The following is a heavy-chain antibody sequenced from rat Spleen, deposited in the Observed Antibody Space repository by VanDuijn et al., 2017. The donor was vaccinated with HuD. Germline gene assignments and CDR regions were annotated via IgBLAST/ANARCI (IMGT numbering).Heavy chain of an antibody. J-gene: IGHJ1*01. CDR3: ATSPYYWYFDF. CDR1: GFTFSNYG. V-gene: IGHV5-19*01. CDR2: SSPSGGST. Sequence: EVQLVESGGGLVQPGRSLKLSCVASGFTFSNYGMHWVRQAPTTGLEWVASSSPSGGSTYYRDSVKGRFTISRDHAKSTLYLQMDSLRSEDTATYYCATSPYYWYFDFWGPGTMVTVSS.